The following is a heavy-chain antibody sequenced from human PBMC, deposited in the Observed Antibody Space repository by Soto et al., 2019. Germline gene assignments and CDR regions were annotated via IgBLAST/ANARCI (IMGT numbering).Heavy chain of an antibody. J-gene: IGHJ4*02. Sequence: SRTLSLPCAISGDSVSSNRASWNWSRQSPSRGIGWLGRTYYRSKWYNDYALFVKSRLSINTDTPKNQFSLHLNSVTPDDTAVYYCARDPPDLHSAFDFWGQGTPVTVSS. CDR1: GDSVSSNRAS. CDR3: ARDPPDLHSAFDF. D-gene: IGHD4-4*01. CDR2: TYYRSKWYN. V-gene: IGHV6-1*01.